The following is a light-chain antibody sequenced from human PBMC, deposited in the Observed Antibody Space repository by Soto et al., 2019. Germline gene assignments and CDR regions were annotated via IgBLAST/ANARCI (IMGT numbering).Light chain of an antibody. V-gene: IGKV3-20*01. CDR3: QQYGSSPT. J-gene: IGKJ5*01. CDR1: QSLTTSY. CDR2: GAS. Sequence: EIVLTQSPGTLSLFPGERATLSCRASQSLTTSYLAWYQQKPGQAPRLLIYGASSRATGIPERFSGSGSGTDFTLTISRLEPEDFAVYYCQQYGSSPTFGQGTRLEIK.